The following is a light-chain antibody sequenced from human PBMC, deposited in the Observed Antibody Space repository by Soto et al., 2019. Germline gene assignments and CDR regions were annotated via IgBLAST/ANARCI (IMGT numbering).Light chain of an antibody. Sequence: QSVLTQPPSASGTSGQTVTISCSGSGSNIGNNTVNWYQQFPGTAPKLLIYRDNQRPSGVPDRCSGSRSGTSASLAIRWLQAEDEDDYFCSAWDDSLDARVFGGGTKLTVL. CDR2: RDN. J-gene: IGLJ3*02. CDR3: SAWDDSLDARV. V-gene: IGLV1-44*01. CDR1: GSNIGNNT.